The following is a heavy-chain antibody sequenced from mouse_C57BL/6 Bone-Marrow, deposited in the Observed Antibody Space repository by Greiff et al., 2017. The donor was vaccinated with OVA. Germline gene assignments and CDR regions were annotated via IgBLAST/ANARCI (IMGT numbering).Heavy chain of an antibody. V-gene: IGHV14-4*01. CDR2: IDPANGDT. CDR1: GFNIKDDY. J-gene: IGHJ2*01. CDR3: TSYGNCDY. D-gene: IGHD2-1*01. Sequence: EVQLQQSGAELVRPGASVKLSCTASGFNIKDDYMHWVKPRPEQGLEWIGWIDPANGDTEYASKFQGKATITADTSSNSAYLQLSSLTSEDTAVYYCTSYGNCDYWGQGTTLTVSS.